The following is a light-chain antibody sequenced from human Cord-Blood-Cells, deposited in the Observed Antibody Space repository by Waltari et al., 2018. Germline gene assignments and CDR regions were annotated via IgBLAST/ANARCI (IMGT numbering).Light chain of an antibody. CDR2: DAS. V-gene: IGKV3-11*01. J-gene: IGKJ5*01. CDR3: QQRSNWPG. CDR1: QSVSSY. Sequence: EIVLTQSPATLSLSPGERATLSCRASQSVSSYLAWYQQKPGQAPRLLIYDASNRATGIPARCSGSGSGTDFTLTISSLEPEDFAVYYCQQRSNWPGFGQGTRLEIK.